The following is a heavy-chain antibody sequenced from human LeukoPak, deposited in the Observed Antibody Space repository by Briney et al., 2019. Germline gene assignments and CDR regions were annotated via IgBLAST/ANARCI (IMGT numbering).Heavy chain of an antibody. V-gene: IGHV3-11*01. Sequence: GGSLRLSCAASGLTLSDYYMSWIRQAPGKGLEWFAYISRSGDTIYYGDSVKGRFTISRDNAKNSLYLQMNSLRAEDTAVYYCARGHYGLGVWGQGTTVTVSS. CDR2: ISRSGDTI. CDR1: GLTLSDYY. J-gene: IGHJ6*02. CDR3: ARGHYGLGV.